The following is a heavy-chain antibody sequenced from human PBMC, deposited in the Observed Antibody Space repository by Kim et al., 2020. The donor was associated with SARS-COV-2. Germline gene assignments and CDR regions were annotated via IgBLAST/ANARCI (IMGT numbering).Heavy chain of an antibody. J-gene: IGHJ4*02. V-gene: IGHV3-23*01. CDR2: ISGSGGST. CDR1: GFTFSSYG. CDR3: AGGSGSYWALFDY. Sequence: GGSLRLSCAASGFTFSSYGMTWVRQAPGKGLEWVSAISGSGGSTYYADSLKGRFTISRDNSKNTQYLQMNSLRAEDTALYYCAGGSGSYWALFDYWGQGTLVTVSS. D-gene: IGHD3-10*01.